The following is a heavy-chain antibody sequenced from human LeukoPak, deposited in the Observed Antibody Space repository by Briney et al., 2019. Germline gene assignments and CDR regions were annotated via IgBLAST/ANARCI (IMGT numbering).Heavy chain of an antibody. V-gene: IGHV3-48*03. J-gene: IGHJ4*02. Sequence: GGSLRLSCAASGFTFSSYEMNRVRQAPGKGLEWVSYISSSGSITYCADSVKGRFTISRDNAKNSLYLQMNSLRAEDTAVYYCVREGGLNYGTRWGQGTLVTVSS. CDR2: ISSSGSIT. D-gene: IGHD5-18*01. CDR1: GFTFSSYE. CDR3: VREGGLNYGTR.